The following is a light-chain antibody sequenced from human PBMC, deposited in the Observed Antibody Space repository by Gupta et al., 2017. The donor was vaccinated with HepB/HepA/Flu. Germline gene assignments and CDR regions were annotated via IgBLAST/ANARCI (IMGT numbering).Light chain of an antibody. Sequence: ALTPPASVSRSPGQSITILCPGTRSDVGSYNLVSWYQQHPGKAPKLMIYEVNKWTSGVSNRFSGSKSGNTASLTISGLQAEDEADYYCCSYASTTVVFGGGTKLTVL. V-gene: IGLV2-23*02. CDR3: CSYASTTVV. J-gene: IGLJ2*01. CDR1: RSDVGSYNL. CDR2: EVN.